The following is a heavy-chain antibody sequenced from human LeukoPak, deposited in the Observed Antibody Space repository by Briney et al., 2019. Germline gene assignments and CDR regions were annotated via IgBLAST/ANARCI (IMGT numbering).Heavy chain of an antibody. CDR2: ISSSSSYI. D-gene: IGHD3-10*01. V-gene: IGHV3-21*01. CDR1: GFTFSSYA. J-gene: IGHJ5*02. Sequence: GGSLRLSCAASGFTFSSYAMSWVRQAPGKGLKWVSSISSSSSYIYYADSVKGRFTISRDNAKNSLYLQMNSLRAEDTAVYYCARDSNYYGSGSYDPDWFDPWGQGTLVTVSS. CDR3: ARDSNYYGSGSYDPDWFDP.